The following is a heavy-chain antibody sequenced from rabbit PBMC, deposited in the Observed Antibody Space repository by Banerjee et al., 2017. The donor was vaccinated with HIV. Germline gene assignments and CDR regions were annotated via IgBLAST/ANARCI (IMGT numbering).Heavy chain of an antibody. CDR1: GFSFNSIYY. Sequence: QEQLKETGGGLVQPGGSLTLSCTASGFSFNSIYYMCWVRQAPGKALEGLACIYVTNGATHYASWAKGRFTISKTSSTTVTLKMTSLTAADTATYFCARGADYAGDGLTLWGPGTLVTVS. D-gene: IGHD4-2*01. V-gene: IGHV1S45*01. CDR3: ARGADYAGDGLTL. J-gene: IGHJ6*01. CDR2: IYVTNGAT.